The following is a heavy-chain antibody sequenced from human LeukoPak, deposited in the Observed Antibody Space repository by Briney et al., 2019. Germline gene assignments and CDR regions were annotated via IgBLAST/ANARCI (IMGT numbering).Heavy chain of an antibody. CDR1: GFTFDDYG. V-gene: IGHV3-9*01. CDR3: ARDGGITFGGVTRA. Sequence: PGGSLRLSCEASGFTFDDYGMHWVRQAPGKGLEWVSGISWNSGNIDYADSVKGRFTISRDNAKNSLYLQMNSLRAEDTALYYCARDGGITFGGVTRAWGQGTLVTVSS. J-gene: IGHJ5*02. D-gene: IGHD3-16*01. CDR2: ISWNSGNI.